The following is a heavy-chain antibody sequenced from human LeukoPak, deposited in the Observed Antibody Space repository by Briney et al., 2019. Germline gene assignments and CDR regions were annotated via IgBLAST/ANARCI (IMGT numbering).Heavy chain of an antibody. CDR1: GYTFTSYD. J-gene: IGHJ6*03. CDR2: MNPNSGNT. D-gene: IGHD4-23*01. CDR3: ARVRRWYYYMDV. Sequence: ASVKVSCKASGYTFTSYDINWVRQATGQGLEWMGWMNPNSGNTGYAQNFQGRVTMTRNTSISTAYMELSSLRSEDTAVYYCARVRRWYYYMDVWGKGTTVTVSS. V-gene: IGHV1-8*01.